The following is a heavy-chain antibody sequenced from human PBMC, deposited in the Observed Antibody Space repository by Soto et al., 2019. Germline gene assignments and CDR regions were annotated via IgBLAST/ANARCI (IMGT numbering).Heavy chain of an antibody. CDR1: GGSVGSGEYY. Sequence: QVQLQESGPGLVKPSQTLSLACAVSGGSVGSGEYYYSWIRQPPGKGLEWTGYIYDSGITDYTPSLKGRVTMSLDRSNNQVSLKLSSVTAADTAVYFCARDVAHGYTENVWGQGTIVTVSS. CDR2: IYDSGIT. V-gene: IGHV4-30-4*01. D-gene: IGHD5-18*01. J-gene: IGHJ3*01. CDR3: ARDVAHGYTENV.